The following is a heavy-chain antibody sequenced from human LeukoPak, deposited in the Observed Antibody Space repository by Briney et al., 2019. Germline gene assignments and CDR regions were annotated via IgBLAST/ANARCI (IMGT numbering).Heavy chain of an antibody. V-gene: IGHV4-59*08. J-gene: IGHJ4*02. D-gene: IGHD3-10*01. CDR3: ATRAHYGSGSYPHPFDY. CDR1: GGSISSYY. Sequence: SETLSLTCTVSGGSISSYYWSWIRQPPGMGLEWIGYIYYSGSTNYNPYLKSRVTISVDKSKNQFSLKLSSVTAADTAVYYCATRAHYGSGSYPHPFDYWGQGTLVTVSS. CDR2: IYYSGST.